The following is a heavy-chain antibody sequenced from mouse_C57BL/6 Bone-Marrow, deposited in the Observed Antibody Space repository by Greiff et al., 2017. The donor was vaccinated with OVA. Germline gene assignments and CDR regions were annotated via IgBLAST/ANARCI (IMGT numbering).Heavy chain of an antibody. D-gene: IGHD2-3*01. Sequence: VHVKQSGPGLAKPSQTLSLTCSVTGYSITSDYWNWIRKFPGNKLEYMGYISYSGSTYYNPSLKSRISITRDTSKNQYYLQLNSVTTEDTATYYCARGGDGYYVGYWYFDVWGTGTTVTVSS. CDR3: ARGGDGYYVGYWYFDV. J-gene: IGHJ1*03. CDR2: ISYSGST. CDR1: GYSITSDY. V-gene: IGHV3-8*01.